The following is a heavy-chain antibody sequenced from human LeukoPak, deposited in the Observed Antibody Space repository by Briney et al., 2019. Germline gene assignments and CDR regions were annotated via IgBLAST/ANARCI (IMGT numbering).Heavy chain of an antibody. D-gene: IGHD1-26*01. J-gene: IGHJ4*02. CDR1: GYTFTSYD. Sequence: ASVKVSCKASGYTFTSYDINWVRQATGQGLEWMGWMNPNSGNTGYAQKFQGRVTMTTDTSTSTAYMELRSLRSDDTAVYYCARGDIVGATSVGDCFDYWGQGTLVTVSS. CDR2: MNPNSGNT. V-gene: IGHV1-8*01. CDR3: ARGDIVGATSVGDCFDY.